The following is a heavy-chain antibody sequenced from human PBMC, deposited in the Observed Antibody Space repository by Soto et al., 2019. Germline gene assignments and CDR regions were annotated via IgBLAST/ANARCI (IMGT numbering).Heavy chain of an antibody. Sequence: GSLRLSCAASGFSFSSYGMHWVRQAPGKGLEWLTIIAYDGSNKYYADSVKGRFTISRDNSKNTLYLQMNSLRVEDTAVYYCAKLGFDSSGASSVFDVSGQGTLVTVSS. CDR2: IAYDGSNK. CDR1: GFSFSSYG. J-gene: IGHJ4*02. D-gene: IGHD3-22*01. CDR3: AKLGFDSSGASSVFDV. V-gene: IGHV3-30*18.